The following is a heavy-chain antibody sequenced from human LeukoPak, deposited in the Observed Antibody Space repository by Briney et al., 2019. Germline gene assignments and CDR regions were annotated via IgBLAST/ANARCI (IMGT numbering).Heavy chain of an antibody. CDR1: GFALSNAW. J-gene: IGHJ4*02. CDR2: IKSKADDGAT. D-gene: IGHD3-22*01. CDR3: TTGERRFDSSGFYPYYFDY. Sequence: GGSLRLSCAASGFALSNAWMSWVRQGPGKGLEWVGRIKSKADDGATDYAAPVKGRFTISRDDSKNTLYLQMHSLKTEDTAVYHCTTGERRFDSSGFYPYYFDYWGQGTLVTVSS. V-gene: IGHV3-15*01.